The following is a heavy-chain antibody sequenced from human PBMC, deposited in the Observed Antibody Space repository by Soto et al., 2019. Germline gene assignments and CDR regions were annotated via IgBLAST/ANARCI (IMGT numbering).Heavy chain of an antibody. CDR3: ARAGSSSSPYYYYYMDV. D-gene: IGHD6-6*01. CDR1: GFTVSSNY. Sequence: GGSLRLSCAASGFTVSSNYMSWVRQAPGKGLEWVSVIYSGGSTYYADSVKGRFTISRHNSKNTLYLQMNSLRAEDTAVYYCARAGSSSSPYYYYYMDVWGKGTTVTVSS. V-gene: IGHV3-53*04. J-gene: IGHJ6*03. CDR2: IYSGGST.